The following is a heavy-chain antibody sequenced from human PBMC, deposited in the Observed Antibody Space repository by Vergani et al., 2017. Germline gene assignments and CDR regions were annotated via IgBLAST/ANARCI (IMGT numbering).Heavy chain of an antibody. CDR3: ARGGGNRRFGESFDY. D-gene: IGHD3-10*01. Sequence: QVQLQQWGAGLLKPSETLALTCAVYGGSFSGYYWSWIRQPPGKGLEWIGEINHSGSTNYNPSLKSRVTISVDTSKNQFSLKLSSVTAADTAVYYCARGGGNRRFGESFDYWGQGTLVTVSS. V-gene: IGHV4-34*01. CDR2: INHSGST. J-gene: IGHJ4*02. CDR1: GGSFSGYY.